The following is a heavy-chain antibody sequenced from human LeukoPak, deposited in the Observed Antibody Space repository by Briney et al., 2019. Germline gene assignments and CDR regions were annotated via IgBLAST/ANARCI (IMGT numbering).Heavy chain of an antibody. Sequence: ASVKVSCKASGYTFTSYGINWVRQATGQGLEWMGWMNPNSGNTGYAQKFQGRVTMTRNTSISTAYMELSSLRSEDTAVYYCARAYDFWSGWWFDPWGQGTLVTVSS. V-gene: IGHV1-8*01. J-gene: IGHJ5*02. CDR3: ARAYDFWSGWWFDP. CDR2: MNPNSGNT. D-gene: IGHD3-3*01. CDR1: GYTFTSYG.